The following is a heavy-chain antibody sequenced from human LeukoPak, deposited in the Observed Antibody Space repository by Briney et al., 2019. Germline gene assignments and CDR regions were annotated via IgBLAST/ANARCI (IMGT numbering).Heavy chain of an antibody. CDR2: FDPEDGET. CDR1: GYTLTELS. J-gene: IGHJ5*02. CDR3: ATVRGGYCSGGSCRAVNWFDP. V-gene: IGHV1-24*01. Sequence: ASVKVSCKVSGYTLTELSMHWVRQAPGKGLEWMGGFDPEDGETIYAQKFQGRVTMTEDTSTDTAYMELSSLRSGDTAVYYCATVRGGYCSGGSCRAVNWFDPWGQGTLVTVSS. D-gene: IGHD2-15*01.